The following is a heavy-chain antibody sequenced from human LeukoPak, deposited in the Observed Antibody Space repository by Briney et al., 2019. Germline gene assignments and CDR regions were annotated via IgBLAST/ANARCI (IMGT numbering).Heavy chain of an antibody. V-gene: IGHV3-23*01. CDR1: GFTFSSYA. Sequence: GGSLRLSCAASGFTFSSYAMSWVRQAPGKGLEWVSAISGSGGSTYYADSVKGRFTISRDNSKNTLYLQMNSLRAEDTAVYYCASSSYGSGSYLFDYWGQGTLVTVSS. D-gene: IGHD3-10*01. J-gene: IGHJ4*02. CDR2: ISGSGGST. CDR3: ASSSYGSGSYLFDY.